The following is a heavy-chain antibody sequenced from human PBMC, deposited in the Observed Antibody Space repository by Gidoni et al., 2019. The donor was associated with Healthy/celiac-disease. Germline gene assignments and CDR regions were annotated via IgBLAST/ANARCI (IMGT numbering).Heavy chain of an antibody. CDR2: ISYDGSNK. CDR1: GFTVSSYG. J-gene: IGHJ6*02. D-gene: IGHD3-3*01. Sequence: QVQLVESGGGVVQPGRSLRLSCAASGFTVSSYGMHWVRQAPGKGLEWVAVISYDGSNKYYADSVKGRFTISRDNSKNTLYLQMNSLRAEDTAVYYCAKDFPFWSGYYSGMDVWGQGTTVTVSS. CDR3: AKDFPFWSGYYSGMDV. V-gene: IGHV3-30*18.